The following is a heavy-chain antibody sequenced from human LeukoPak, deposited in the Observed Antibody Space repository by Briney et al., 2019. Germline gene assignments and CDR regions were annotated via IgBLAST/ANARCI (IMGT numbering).Heavy chain of an antibody. V-gene: IGHV3-53*01. Sequence: GGSLRLSCAGSEITVSGDYMSWVRQAPGKGLEWVSLIYNDNSAYYADSVKGRFTISRDNSKNTLYLQMNSLRAEDTAVYYCAKDHSSGERGLFDYWGQGTLVTVSS. CDR3: AKDHSSGERGLFDY. CDR1: EITVSGDY. D-gene: IGHD6-19*01. CDR2: IYNDNSA. J-gene: IGHJ4*02.